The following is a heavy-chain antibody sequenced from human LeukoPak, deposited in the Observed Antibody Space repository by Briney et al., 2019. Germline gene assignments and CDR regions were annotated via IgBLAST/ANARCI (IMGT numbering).Heavy chain of an antibody. CDR1: GFTFSDYY. CDR3: ARVGRDYYDSSGYSHYFDY. D-gene: IGHD3-22*01. J-gene: IGHJ4*02. CDR2: ISSSGSTI. Sequence: KAGGSLRLSCAASGFTFSDYYMSWIRQAPGKGLEWVSYISSSGSTIYYADSVKGRFTISRDNAKNSLYLQMNSLRAEDTAVYYCARVGRDYYDSSGYSHYFDYWGQGTLVTVSS. V-gene: IGHV3-11*01.